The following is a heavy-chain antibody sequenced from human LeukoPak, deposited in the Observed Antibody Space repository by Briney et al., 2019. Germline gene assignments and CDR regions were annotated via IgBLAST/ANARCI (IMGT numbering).Heavy chain of an antibody. J-gene: IGHJ4*02. CDR2: ISNGGITI. Sequence: PGGSLRLSCAASGFTFSNYEMNWVRQAPGKGLEWVSYISNGGITIYYADSVKGRFTISRDNAKSSLFLQMNSLRAEDTAVYYCATVGRSTRPGHWGQGTLVTVSS. CDR3: ATVGRSTRPGH. V-gene: IGHV3-48*03. D-gene: IGHD6-6*01. CDR1: GFTFSNYE.